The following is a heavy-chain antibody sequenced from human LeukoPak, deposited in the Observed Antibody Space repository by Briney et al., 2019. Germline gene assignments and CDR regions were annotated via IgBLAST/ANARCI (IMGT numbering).Heavy chain of an antibody. CDR1: GCIFNSYG. V-gene: IGHV3-30*18. J-gene: IGHJ6*02. D-gene: IGHD6-19*01. CDR3: AKDTSRYSSNYGMDV. CDR2: ISYDGSNK. Sequence: SGGSLRLSCAASGCIFNSYGFHWVRQAPGKGLEWVAVISYDGSNKYYADSVKGRFIISRDSSKNTLYLQMNSLRAEDTAVYDCAKDTSRYSSNYGMDVWGQGTTVTVSS.